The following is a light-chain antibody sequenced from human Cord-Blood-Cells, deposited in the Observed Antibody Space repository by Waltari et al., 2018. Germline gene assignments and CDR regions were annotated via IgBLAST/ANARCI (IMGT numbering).Light chain of an antibody. CDR1: QSVSSSY. CDR2: GAS. Sequence: EIVLTQSPGTLSLSPGERATLSCRASQSVSSSYLAWYQQKPGQPPRLLIYGASSRATGIPDRFSGSGSGTDFTLTISRLEPEDFAVYYCQQYGSSPLTFGGGTKLEIK. CDR3: QQYGSSPLT. V-gene: IGKV3-20*01. J-gene: IGKJ4*01.